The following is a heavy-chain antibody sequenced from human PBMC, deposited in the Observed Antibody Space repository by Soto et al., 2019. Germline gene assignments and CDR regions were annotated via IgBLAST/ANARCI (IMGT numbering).Heavy chain of an antibody. V-gene: IGHV1-3*01. CDR3: ARDNLASSSSHYYYGMDV. J-gene: IGHJ6*01. D-gene: IGHD6-6*01. Sequence: KFQGRVTITRDTSASTAYMELSRLRSEDTAVYYCARDNLASSSSHYYYGMDVWGQGTTVTVSS.